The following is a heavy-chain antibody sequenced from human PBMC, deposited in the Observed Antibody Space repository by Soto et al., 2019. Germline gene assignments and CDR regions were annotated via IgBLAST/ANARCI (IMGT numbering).Heavy chain of an antibody. D-gene: IGHD6-13*01. J-gene: IGHJ4*02. CDR3: AKSQEIGTHFFDS. CDR2: IGTAGDT. CDR1: GFTFSGFD. Sequence: GGSLRLSCEASGFTFSGFDMHWVRQPTGKGLEWISSIGTAGDTYYAVSVKGRFTISRDNAKNSLSLQMNSLRAGDMAVYFCAKSQEIGTHFFDSWGQGTQVTVSS. V-gene: IGHV3-13*01.